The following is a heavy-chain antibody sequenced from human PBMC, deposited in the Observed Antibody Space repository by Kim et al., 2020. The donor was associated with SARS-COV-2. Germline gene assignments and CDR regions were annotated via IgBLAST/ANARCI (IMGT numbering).Heavy chain of an antibody. Sequence: SETLSLTCTVSGGSISSGDYYWSWIRQPPGKGLEWIGYIYYSGSTYYNPSLKSRVTISVDTSKNQFSLKLSSVTAADTAVYYCARDSSSGGGLYYYYGMDVWGQGTTVPVSS. V-gene: IGHV4-30-4*01. CDR1: GGSISSGDYY. CDR2: IYYSGST. CDR3: ARDSSSGGGLYYYYGMDV. J-gene: IGHJ6*02. D-gene: IGHD6-6*01.